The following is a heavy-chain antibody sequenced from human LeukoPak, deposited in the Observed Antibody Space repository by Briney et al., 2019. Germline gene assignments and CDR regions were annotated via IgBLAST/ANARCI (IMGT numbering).Heavy chain of an antibody. CDR3: ARGQTDGELYGY. V-gene: IGHV4-38-2*02. CDR1: GYSISSGYY. Sequence: SETLSLTCTVSGYSISSGYYWGWIRQPPGKGLEWIGSIYHSGSTYYNPSLKSRVTISVDTSKNQFSLKLSSVTAADTAVYYCARGQTDGELYGYWGQGTLVTVSS. D-gene: IGHD3-10*01. CDR2: IYHSGST. J-gene: IGHJ4*02.